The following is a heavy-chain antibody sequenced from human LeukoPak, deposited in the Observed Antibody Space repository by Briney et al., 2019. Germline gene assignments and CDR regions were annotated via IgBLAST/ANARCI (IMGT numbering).Heavy chain of an antibody. Sequence: SETLSLTCTVSGDSISSSSYYWGWIRQPPGEGLEWIGSIYYSGSTYYNPSLKSRVTISVDTSKNQFSLKLSSVTAADTAVFYCARVTYYHYYMDVWGKGTTVTVSS. V-gene: IGHV4-39*01. CDR3: ARVTYYHYYMDV. D-gene: IGHD4-11*01. CDR1: GDSISSSSYY. CDR2: IYYSGST. J-gene: IGHJ6*03.